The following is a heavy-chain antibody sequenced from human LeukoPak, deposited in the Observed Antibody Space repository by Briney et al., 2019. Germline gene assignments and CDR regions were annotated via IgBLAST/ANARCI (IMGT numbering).Heavy chain of an antibody. J-gene: IGHJ5*02. D-gene: IGHD4-17*01. CDR1: GFTFSTYA. Sequence: GRSLRLAWSPSGFTFSTYAIGCVRHAPGEGPGWVANINEDGSSTSYADSVKGRFTISRDNAKSTLFLQMNSLRAEDTAVYFCARDPGYGDYHNWFGPWGQGTLVTVSS. V-gene: IGHV3-74*01. CDR3: ARDPGYGDYHNWFGP. CDR2: INEDGSST.